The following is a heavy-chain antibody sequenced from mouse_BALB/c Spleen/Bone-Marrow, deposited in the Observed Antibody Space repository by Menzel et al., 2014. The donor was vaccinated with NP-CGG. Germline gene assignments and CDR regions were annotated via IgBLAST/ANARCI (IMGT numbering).Heavy chain of an antibody. Sequence: EVHLVESGGGLVQPGGSLKLSCAASGFDFSRYWMSWVRQAPGKGLEWIGEINPGSNTINYTPSLKDKFIISRDNAKNTLYLQMSKVKSEDTALYYCAKLGYYGWFAYGGQRTLVTVSA. CDR2: INPGSNTI. CDR3: AKLGYYGWFAY. D-gene: IGHD2-3*01. V-gene: IGHV4-1*02. J-gene: IGHJ3*01. CDR1: GFDFSRYW.